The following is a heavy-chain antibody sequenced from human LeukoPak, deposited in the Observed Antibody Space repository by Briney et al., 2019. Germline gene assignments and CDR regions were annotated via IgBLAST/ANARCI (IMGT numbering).Heavy chain of an antibody. Sequence: GGSLRLSCAASGFTFSSYNMNWVRQAPGKGLEWVSSISSSSDYIYYADSMKGRFTISRDSATNSLYLQMNSLRAEDTAVYHCARVAFGELWGMDVWGKGTTVTISS. CDR1: GFTFSSYN. J-gene: IGHJ6*04. CDR3: ARVAFGELWGMDV. D-gene: IGHD3-10*01. V-gene: IGHV3-21*01. CDR2: ISSSSDYI.